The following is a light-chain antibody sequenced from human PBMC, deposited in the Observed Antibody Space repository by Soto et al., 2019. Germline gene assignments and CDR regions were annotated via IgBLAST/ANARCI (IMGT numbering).Light chain of an antibody. CDR3: QQYLSNSPGS. Sequence: DIQMTQSPSTLSASIGARVTITCRASQSISIWLAWYQQRAGKAPQLLIYRASVLEHGVPSRFSGSGSGTAFMLTITSLQTDDFGTYYYQQYLSNSPGSFGQGTKLEIK. J-gene: IGKJ2*03. CDR1: QSISIW. CDR2: RAS. V-gene: IGKV1-5*01.